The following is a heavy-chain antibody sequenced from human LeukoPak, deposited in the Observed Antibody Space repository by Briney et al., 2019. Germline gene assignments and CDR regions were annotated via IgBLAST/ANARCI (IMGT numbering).Heavy chain of an antibody. J-gene: IGHJ4*02. Sequence: GVSVKVSCKASGYTFTSYGISWVRQAPGQGLEWVGWISAYNGNTNYAQKLQGRVTMTTDTSTSTAYMELRSLRSDDTAVYYCAGGYDYGGLDYWGQGTLVTVSS. CDR3: AGGYDYGGLDY. CDR2: ISAYNGNT. CDR1: GYTFTSYG. V-gene: IGHV1-18*01. D-gene: IGHD4-23*01.